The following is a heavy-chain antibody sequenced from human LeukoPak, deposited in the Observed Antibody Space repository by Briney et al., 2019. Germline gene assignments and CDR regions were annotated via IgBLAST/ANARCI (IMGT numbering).Heavy chain of an antibody. CDR2: INHSGST. V-gene: IGHV4-34*01. CDR1: GGSFSAYY. CDR3: ARGGFHYYYYGMDV. Sequence: SETLSLTCAVYGGSFSAYYWSWIRQPPGKGLEWIGEINHSGSTNYNPSLKSRVTISVDTSKNQFSLKLSSVTAADTAVYYCARGGFHYYYYGMDVWGQGTTVTVSS. J-gene: IGHJ6*02.